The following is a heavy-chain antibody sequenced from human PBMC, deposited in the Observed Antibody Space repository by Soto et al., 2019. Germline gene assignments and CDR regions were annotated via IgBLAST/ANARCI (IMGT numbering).Heavy chain of an antibody. CDR1: GGSVSSFH. CDR3: ARSYSGTFYGYDI. D-gene: IGHD1-26*01. V-gene: IGHV4-59*02. CDR2: VFYTGNT. Sequence: PSETLSLTCTVSGGSVSSFHWSWIRQSPGKGLEWIGYVFYTGNTKYNPALKRRVTISVDTSKKQFSLKLSSVSAADTVLYYCARSYSGTFYGYDIWRQGILVTVSS. J-gene: IGHJ4*02.